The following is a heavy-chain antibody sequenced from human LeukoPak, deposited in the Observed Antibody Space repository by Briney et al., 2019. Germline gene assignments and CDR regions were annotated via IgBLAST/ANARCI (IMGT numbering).Heavy chain of an antibody. CDR2: ISGSSVTT. V-gene: IGHV3-23*01. Sequence: GGTLRLSYAASGFTFRSYVMSWVRQAPGKGLEWVSTISGSSVTTYYADSVKGRFTISRDNAKNSLYLQMNSLRAEDTAVYYYAELGITMIGGVWGKGTTVTISS. J-gene: IGHJ6*04. CDR3: AELGITMIGGV. CDR1: GFTFRSYV. D-gene: IGHD3-10*02.